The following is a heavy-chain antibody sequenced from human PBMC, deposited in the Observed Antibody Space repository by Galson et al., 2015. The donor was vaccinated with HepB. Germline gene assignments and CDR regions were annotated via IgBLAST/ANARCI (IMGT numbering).Heavy chain of an antibody. CDR1: GYIFSNYD. CDR2: MNPNSGST. D-gene: IGHD2-2*02. CDR3: ARGRGSAIPKKVVKDNWFDP. J-gene: IGHJ5*02. V-gene: IGHV1-8*01. Sequence: SVKVSCKASGYIFSNYDIHWVRQATGQGLEWMGWMNPNSGSTGYAQKFQGRVTMTRNTSISTAYMELSSLRSEDTAVYYCARGRGSAIPKKVVKDNWFDPWGQGTLVTVSS.